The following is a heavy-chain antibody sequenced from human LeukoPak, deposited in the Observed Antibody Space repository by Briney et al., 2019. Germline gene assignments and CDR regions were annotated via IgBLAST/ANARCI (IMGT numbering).Heavy chain of an antibody. Sequence: ASVKVTCKASGYTFTGYYMHWVRQAPGQGLEWMGWIGAYNGNTNYAQKLQGRVTMTTDTSTSTAYMELRSLRSDDTAVYYCAREGYCSGGSCYQYNWFDPWGQGTLVTVSS. J-gene: IGHJ5*02. CDR2: IGAYNGNT. CDR1: GYTFTGYY. D-gene: IGHD2-15*01. V-gene: IGHV1-18*04. CDR3: AREGYCSGGSCYQYNWFDP.